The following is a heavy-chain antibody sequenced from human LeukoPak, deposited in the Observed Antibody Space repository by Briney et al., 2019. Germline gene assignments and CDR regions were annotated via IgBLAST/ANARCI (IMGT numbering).Heavy chain of an antibody. CDR3: ARGYRSGGSCYPDAFDI. J-gene: IGHJ3*02. Sequence: SQTLSLTCAVSGGSISSGGYSWSWIRQPPGKGLEWIGYIYHSGSTYYDPSLKSRVTISVDRSKNQFSLKLSSVTAADTAVYYCARGYRSGGSCYPDAFDIWGQGTMVTVSS. V-gene: IGHV4-30-2*01. CDR1: GGSISSGGYS. D-gene: IGHD2-15*01. CDR2: IYHSGST.